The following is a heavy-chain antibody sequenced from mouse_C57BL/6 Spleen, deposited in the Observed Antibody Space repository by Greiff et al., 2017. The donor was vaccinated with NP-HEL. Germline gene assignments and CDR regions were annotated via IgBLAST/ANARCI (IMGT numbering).Heavy chain of an antibody. Sequence: VQLQQSGAELVKPGASVKISCKASGYAFSSYWMNWVKQRPGKGLEWIGQIYPGDGDTNYNGKFKGKATLTADKSSSTAYMQLSSLTSEDSAVYFCARSDSPYAMDYWGQGTSVTVSS. V-gene: IGHV1-80*01. CDR2: IYPGDGDT. CDR3: ARSDSPYAMDY. CDR1: GYAFSSYW. J-gene: IGHJ4*01. D-gene: IGHD2-12*01.